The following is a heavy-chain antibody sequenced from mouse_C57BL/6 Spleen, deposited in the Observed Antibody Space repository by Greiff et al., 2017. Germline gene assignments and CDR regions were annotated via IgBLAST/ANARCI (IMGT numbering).Heavy chain of an antibody. CDR2: IRSKSSNYAT. J-gene: IGHJ3*01. CDR3: VREGGDGSLAWFAY. V-gene: IGHV10-3*01. CDR1: GFTFNTYA. D-gene: IGHD2-3*01. Sequence: EVQVVESGGGLVQPKGSLKLSCAASGFTFNTYAMHWVRQAPGKGLEWVARIRSKSSNYATYYADSVKDRFTISRDDSQSMLYLQMNNLKTEDTAMYYCVREGGDGSLAWFAYWGQGTLVTVSA.